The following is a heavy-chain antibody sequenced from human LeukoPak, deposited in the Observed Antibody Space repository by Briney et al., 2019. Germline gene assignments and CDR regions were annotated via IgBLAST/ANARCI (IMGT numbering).Heavy chain of an antibody. J-gene: IGHJ1*01. CDR1: GGSISSYY. D-gene: IGHD1-26*01. Sequence: SETLSLTCTVSGGSISSYYWSWIRQPAGKGLEWIGRIYTSGSTNYNPSLKSRVTMSVDTSKNQFSLKLSSVTAADTAVYYCARSSGSYSPEYFQHWGQGTLVTVSS. CDR3: ARSSGSYSPEYFQH. V-gene: IGHV4-4*07. CDR2: IYTSGST.